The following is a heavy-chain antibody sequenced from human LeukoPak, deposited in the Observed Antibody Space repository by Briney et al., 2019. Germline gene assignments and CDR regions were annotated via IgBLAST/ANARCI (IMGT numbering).Heavy chain of an antibody. CDR3: ARGVGDDILTGYYPFDY. CDR2: ISAYNGNT. CDR1: GYTFTSDG. J-gene: IGHJ4*02. D-gene: IGHD3-9*01. V-gene: IGHV1-18*01. Sequence: ASVKVSCKASGYTFTSDGISWVRQVPGQGLEWMGWISAYNGNTSNAKKLQGRVTMTTDTSTSTAYMELRSLRSDDTAVYYCARGVGDDILTGYYPFDYWGQGTLVTVSS.